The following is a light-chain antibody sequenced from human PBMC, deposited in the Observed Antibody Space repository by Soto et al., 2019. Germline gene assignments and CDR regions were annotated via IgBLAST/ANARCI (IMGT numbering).Light chain of an antibody. CDR1: KTISSW. CDR3: QHYNSYSEA. J-gene: IGKJ1*01. V-gene: IGKV1-5*03. CDR2: KAS. Sequence: DIQMTQSPSTLSGSVGDRVTITFRASKTISSWLAWYQQKPGKAPKLLIYKASTLKSGVPSRFSGSGSGTEFTLTISSLQPDEFATYYCQHYNSYSEAFGQGTKVELK.